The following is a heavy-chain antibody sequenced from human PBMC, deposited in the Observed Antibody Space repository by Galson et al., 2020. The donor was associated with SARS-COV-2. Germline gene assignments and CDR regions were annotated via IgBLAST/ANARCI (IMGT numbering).Heavy chain of an antibody. D-gene: IGHD1-26*01. CDR1: AASISSSSYY. J-gene: IGHJ4*02. V-gene: IGHV4-61*02. Sequence: SETLSLTCTVSAASISSSSYYWSWLRQPAGKGLEWIGRIYLSDRTNYNPSLKSRVTISADTSKNQFSLRLTSVTAADTAVYYCARESRWELYFDYWGQGSLVTVSS. CDR2: IYLSDRT. CDR3: ARESRWELYFDY.